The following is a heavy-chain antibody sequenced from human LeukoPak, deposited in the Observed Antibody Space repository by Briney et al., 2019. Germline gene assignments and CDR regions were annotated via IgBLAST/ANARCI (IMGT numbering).Heavy chain of an antibody. CDR1: GFTFSSYW. V-gene: IGHV3-74*01. CDR3: ARAQRIAGTHWYFDL. Sequence: PGGSLRLSCAASGFTFSSYWMEWVRQAPGKGLVWVSRISSGGSSTNYADFVKGRFTISRDNAKNTVYLQMSSLRVEDMAVYYCARAQRIAGTHWYFDLWGRGTLVTVSS. J-gene: IGHJ2*01. D-gene: IGHD6-13*01. CDR2: ISSGGSST.